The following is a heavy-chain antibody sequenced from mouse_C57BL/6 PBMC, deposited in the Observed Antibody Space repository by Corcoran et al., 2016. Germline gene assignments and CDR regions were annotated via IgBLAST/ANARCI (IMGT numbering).Heavy chain of an antibody. CDR2: ISYDGSN. Sequence: DVQLQESGPGLVKPSQSLSLTCSVTGYSITSGYYWNWIRQFPGNKLEWMGYISYDGSNNYNPSLKNRISITRDTSKNQFFLKLNSVTTEDTATYYCARGDYYYGSADYWGQGTTLTVSS. CDR1: GYSITSGYY. J-gene: IGHJ2*01. D-gene: IGHD1-1*01. V-gene: IGHV3-6*01. CDR3: ARGDYYYGSADY.